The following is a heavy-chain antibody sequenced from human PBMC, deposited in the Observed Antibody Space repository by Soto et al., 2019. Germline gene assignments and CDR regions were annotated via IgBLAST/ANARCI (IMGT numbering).Heavy chain of an antibody. Sequence: GGSLRLSCAASGFTFTSYWMNWVRQAPGKGLVWVSRINSDGSDTTYADSVKGRFIVSRDNAKNTVYLEMNSLRAEDTAVYYCARRAAHSCDYWGQGTLVTVYS. CDR1: GFTFTSYW. J-gene: IGHJ4*02. CDR2: INSDGSDT. V-gene: IGHV3-74*01. D-gene: IGHD2-2*01. CDR3: ARRAAHSCDY.